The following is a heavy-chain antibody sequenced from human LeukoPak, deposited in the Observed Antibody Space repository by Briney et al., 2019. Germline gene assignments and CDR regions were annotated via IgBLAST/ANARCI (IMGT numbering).Heavy chain of an antibody. D-gene: IGHD2-2*01. CDR2: ISYDGSNK. V-gene: IGHV3-30-3*01. CDR3: ARDRVVVVPAAPHYYYGMDV. J-gene: IGHJ6*02. Sequence: GGSLRLSCAASGFTFSSYAMHWVRQAPGKGLEWVAVISYDGSNKYYADSVKGRFTISRDNSKNTLYLQMNSLRAEDTAVYYCARDRVVVVPAAPHYYYGMDVWGQGTTVTVSS. CDR1: GFTFSSYA.